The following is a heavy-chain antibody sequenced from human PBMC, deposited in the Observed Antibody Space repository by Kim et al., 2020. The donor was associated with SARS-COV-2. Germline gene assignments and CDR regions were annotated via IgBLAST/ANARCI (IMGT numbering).Heavy chain of an antibody. Sequence: TTIYYADYVKGRFTISRDNDKNSLYLQMTSLRDDETAVYYCGRGAYYFDYWGQGTLVTVSS. J-gene: IGHJ4*02. V-gene: IGHV3-48*02. CDR3: GRGAYYFDY. CDR2: TTI.